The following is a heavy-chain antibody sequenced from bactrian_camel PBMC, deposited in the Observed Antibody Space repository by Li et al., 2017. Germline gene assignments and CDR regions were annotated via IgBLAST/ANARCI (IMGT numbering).Heavy chain of an antibody. Sequence: VQLVESGGGSVEIGGSLTLSCATSGITFRSYSMGWFRQKPGLGREGVARIATGSGNTYYADSVKGRFTISRDNAKNMLYLQMNDLKPEDTAMYYCTTRISECVYYTSSDGCYSHRGQGTQVTVS. D-gene: IGHD2*01. CDR1: GITFRSYS. V-gene: IGHV3S31*01. J-gene: IGHJ4*01. CDR2: IATGSGNT.